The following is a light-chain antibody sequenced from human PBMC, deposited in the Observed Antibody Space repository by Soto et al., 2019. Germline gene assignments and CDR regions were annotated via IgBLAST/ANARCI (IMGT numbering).Light chain of an antibody. V-gene: IGKV3-15*01. J-gene: IGKJ2*01. CDR3: QQYNNWPYT. CDR2: GAS. Sequence: EIVMTQSTASQSVSPGERATLSSRASQSVSTNLAWYHQKPGQAPRLLIYGASTRATGIPARFTGSGSGTEFTLTISSLQSEDFAVYYCQQYNNWPYTFGQGTKLELK. CDR1: QSVSTN.